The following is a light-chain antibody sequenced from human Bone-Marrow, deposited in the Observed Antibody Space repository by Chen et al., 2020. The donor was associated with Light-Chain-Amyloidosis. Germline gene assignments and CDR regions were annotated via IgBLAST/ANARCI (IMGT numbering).Light chain of an antibody. J-gene: IGLJ2*01. CDR3: GTWDSSLSAVV. CDR1: SSNIGSNY. CDR2: ENN. Sequence: QSVLTQPPSVSAAPGQKVTISCSGSSSNIGSNYVSWYQRLPGTAPKLLIYENNKRPSGIPDRFSGSKSGTSATLGITGLQTGDEADYYCGTWDSSLSAVVFGGGTKLTVL. V-gene: IGLV1-51*01.